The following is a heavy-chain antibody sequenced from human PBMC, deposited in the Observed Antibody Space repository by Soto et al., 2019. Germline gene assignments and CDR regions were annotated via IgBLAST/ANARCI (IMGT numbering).Heavy chain of an antibody. V-gene: IGHV1-18*01. CDR3: ARDRPGRIVGAPDAFDI. CDR1: GYTFTSYG. CDR2: ISAYNGNT. Sequence: GASVKVSCKASGYTFTSYGISWVRQAPGQGLEWMGWISAYNGNTNYAQKLQGRVTMTTDTSTSTAYMELRSLRSDDTAVYYCARDRPGRIVGAPDAFDIWGQGTMVTVSS. D-gene: IGHD3-10*01. J-gene: IGHJ3*02.